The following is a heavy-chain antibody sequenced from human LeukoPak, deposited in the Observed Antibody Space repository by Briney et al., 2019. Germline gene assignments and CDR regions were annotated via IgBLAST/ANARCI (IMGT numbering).Heavy chain of an antibody. CDR2: IYDSGNT. CDR1: GGSISRYY. Sequence: SETLSLTCTVSGGSISRYYWSWIRQPPGKRLEWIAYIYDSGNTNYNPSLKSRVTISVDTSKNQFSLKLSSVTAADTAVYYCARSLYSSGWAQFDYWGQGILVTVSS. V-gene: IGHV4-59*08. D-gene: IGHD6-19*01. J-gene: IGHJ4*02. CDR3: ARSLYSSGWAQFDY.